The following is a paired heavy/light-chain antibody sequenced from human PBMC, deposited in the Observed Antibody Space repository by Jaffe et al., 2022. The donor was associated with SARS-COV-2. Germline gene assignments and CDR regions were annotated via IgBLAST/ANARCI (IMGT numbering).Light chain of an antibody. CDR2: GAS. V-gene: IGKV3-20*01. CDR1: QSVSSSY. Sequence: EIVLTQSPGTLSLSPGERATLSCRASQSVSSSYLAWYQQKPGQAPRLLIYGASSRATGIPDRFSGSGSGTDFTLTISRLEPEDFAVYYCQQYGSSPPWTFGQGTKLEIK. J-gene: IGKJ2*02. CDR3: QQYGSSPPWT.
Heavy chain of an antibody. D-gene: IGHD3-22*01. Sequence: QVQLVQSGSELKKPGASVKVSCKASGYTFTSYAMNWVRQAPGQGLEWMGWINTNTGNPTYAQGFTGRFVFSLDTSVSTAYLQISSLKAEDTAVYYCWSSHYYDSSGYYYYYYGMDVWGQGTTVTVSS. V-gene: IGHV7-4-1*02. J-gene: IGHJ6*02. CDR3: WSSHYYDSSGYYYYYYGMDV. CDR2: INTNTGNP. CDR1: GYTFTSYA.